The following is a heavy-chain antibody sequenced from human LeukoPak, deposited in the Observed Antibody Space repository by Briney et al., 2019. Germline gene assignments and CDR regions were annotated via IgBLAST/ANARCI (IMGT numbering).Heavy chain of an antibody. CDR1: GFTVSSNY. CDR2: IYSGGST. D-gene: IGHD3-3*01. Sequence: PGGSLRLSCAASGFTVSSNYLSWVRQAPGKGLEWVSVIYSGGSTYYADSVKGRFTISRDNSKNTLYLQMNSLRAEDTAVYYCTRPVGEYYDFWSGYLDWGQGTLVTVSS. CDR3: TRPVGEYYDFWSGYLD. V-gene: IGHV3-66*02. J-gene: IGHJ4*02.